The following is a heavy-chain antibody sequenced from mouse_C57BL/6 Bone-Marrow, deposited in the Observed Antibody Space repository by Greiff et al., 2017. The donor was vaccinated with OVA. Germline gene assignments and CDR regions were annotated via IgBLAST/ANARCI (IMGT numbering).Heavy chain of an antibody. J-gene: IGHJ1*03. CDR3: AKHSGYYWYFDV. V-gene: IGHV2-9*01. D-gene: IGHD2-2*01. Sequence: VKLMESGPGLVAPSQSLSITCTVSGFSLTSYGVDWVRQPPGKGLEWLGEIWGGGSTNYNSALMSRLSIRKENSKSQVSLQMNSLQTNDTAIDNCAKHSGYYWYFDVWGTGTTVTVSS. CDR1: GFSLTSYG. CDR2: IWGGGST.